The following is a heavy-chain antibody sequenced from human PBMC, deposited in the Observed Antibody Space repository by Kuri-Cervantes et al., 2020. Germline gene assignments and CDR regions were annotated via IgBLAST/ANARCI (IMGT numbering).Heavy chain of an antibody. CDR1: GFTFSDYS. CDR2: ISGDGMTT. Sequence: GESLKISCAASGFTFSDYSMTWVRQAPGKGLEWVSSISGDGMTTYYADSVKGRFTISRDNAKNSLYLQMNSLRAEDTAVYYCARNYYYMDVWGKGTTVTVSS. CDR3: ARNYYYMDV. V-gene: IGHV3-23*01. J-gene: IGHJ6*03.